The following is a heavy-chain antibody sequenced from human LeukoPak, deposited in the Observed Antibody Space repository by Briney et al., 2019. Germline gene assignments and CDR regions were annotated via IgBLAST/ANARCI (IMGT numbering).Heavy chain of an antibody. CDR1: GGSISSYY. V-gene: IGHV4-59*08. CDR3: ARHFHYGSGSYPRY. CDR2: IYYSGST. D-gene: IGHD3-10*01. J-gene: IGHJ4*02. Sequence: ASETLSLTCTVSGGSISSYYWSWIRQPPGKGLEWIGYIYYSGSTNYNPSLKSRVTISVDTSKNQFSLKLSSVTAADTAVYYCARHFHYGSGSYPRYWGQGTLVTVSS.